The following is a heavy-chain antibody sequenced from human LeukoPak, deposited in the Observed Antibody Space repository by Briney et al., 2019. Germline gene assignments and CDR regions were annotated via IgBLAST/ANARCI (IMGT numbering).Heavy chain of an antibody. CDR3: AREFSYYDFWSGYRPNWFDP. CDR2: IKQDGSEK. V-gene: IGHV3-7*03. J-gene: IGHJ5*02. Sequence: GGSLRLSCAASGFTFSSYWMSWVRQAPGKGLEWVANIKQDGSEKYYVDSVKGRFTISRDNAENSLYLQMNSLRAEDTAVYYCAREFSYYDFWSGYRPNWFDPWGQGTLVTVSS. D-gene: IGHD3-3*01. CDR1: GFTFSSYW.